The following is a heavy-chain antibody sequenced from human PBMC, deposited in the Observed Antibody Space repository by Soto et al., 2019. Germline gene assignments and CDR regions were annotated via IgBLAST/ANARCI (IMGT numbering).Heavy chain of an antibody. D-gene: IGHD1-7*01. CDR3: ARDRNWNYALYYYGMDV. Sequence: EALSPTSAVTDGSVASGSSSWSCIRQPPGKGREGMGGIDYSGSTNDNPSLKRRVTISVDTSKNQFALKLSSVTAADTAVYYCARDRNWNYALYYYGMDVWGHGTTVTVSS. CDR2: IDYSGST. J-gene: IGHJ6*02. CDR1: DGSVASGSSS. V-gene: IGHV4-61*01.